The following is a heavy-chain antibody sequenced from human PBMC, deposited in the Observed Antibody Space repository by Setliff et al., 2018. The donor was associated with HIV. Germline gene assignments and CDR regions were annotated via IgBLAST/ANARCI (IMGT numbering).Heavy chain of an antibody. Sequence: SETLSLTCTVSGYSINSSHFWGWIRQPPGKGLEWVGSIYHSGNTHYNPSLKSRVTISVDTSKNQFSLNLTSVTAADTAVYYCARKNYGGAFDIWGLGKMVTVSS. CDR1: GYSINSSHF. V-gene: IGHV4-38-2*02. D-gene: IGHD3-16*01. CDR3: ARKNYGGAFDI. J-gene: IGHJ3*02. CDR2: IYHSGNT.